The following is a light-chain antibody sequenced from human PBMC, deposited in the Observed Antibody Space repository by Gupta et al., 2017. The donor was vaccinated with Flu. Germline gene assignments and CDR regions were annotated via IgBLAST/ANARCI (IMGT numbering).Light chain of an antibody. J-gene: IGKJ1*01. CDR1: HDIRSS. CDR2: GAS. Sequence: DIQMTQSPSSLSAAVGDRVTITCRASHDIRSSLAWYQQKPAKVPKILIYGASTLRTGVPSRFSGSGSGTDFTLTITSLQPEDVATYYCQKYDGAPWTFGQGTKVEL. V-gene: IGKV1-27*01. CDR3: QKYDGAPWT.